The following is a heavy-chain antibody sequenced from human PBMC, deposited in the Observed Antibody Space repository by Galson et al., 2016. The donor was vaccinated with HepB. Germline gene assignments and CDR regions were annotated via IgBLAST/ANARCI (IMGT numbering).Heavy chain of an antibody. V-gene: IGHV3-23*01. Sequence: SLRLSCAASGFTLSSSAMTWVRQAPGRGPEWVSVISGDGATTFYADSVKGRFTISRDNSKNKLYLQMNSLRAEDPALYYCAKSLWSGHYYFDYWGQGDPVPVSS. CDR3: AKSLWSGHYYFDY. CDR1: GFTLSSSA. CDR2: ISGDGATT. D-gene: IGHD3-10*01. J-gene: IGHJ4*02.